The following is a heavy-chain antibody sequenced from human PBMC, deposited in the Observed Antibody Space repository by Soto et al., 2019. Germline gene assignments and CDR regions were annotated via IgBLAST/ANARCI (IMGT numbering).Heavy chain of an antibody. J-gene: IGHJ5*02. D-gene: IGHD3-16*02. Sequence: PGGSLRLSCAASGFTFSSYAMTWVRQAPGKGLEWVSTISGSGGGTYYADSVKGRFTISRDNSKNTLYLQMNSLRADDTAVYYCAKDPGGLSWFDPWGQGTLVTVSS. V-gene: IGHV3-23*01. CDR1: GFTFSSYA. CDR3: AKDPGGLSWFDP. CDR2: ISGSGGGT.